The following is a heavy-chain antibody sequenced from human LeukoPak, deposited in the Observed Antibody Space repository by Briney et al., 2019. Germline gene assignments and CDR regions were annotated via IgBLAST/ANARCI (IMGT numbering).Heavy chain of an antibody. Sequence: GGSLRLSCAASGFTFSSYWMHWVRHAPGKGLVWVSRINSDGSSITYADSVKGRFTISRDNAKNTLYLQVNSLRVEDTAVYYCAREGRVSGYDFDCWGQGTLVTVSS. J-gene: IGHJ4*02. CDR2: INSDGSSI. V-gene: IGHV3-74*03. CDR3: AREGRVSGYDFDC. D-gene: IGHD5-12*01. CDR1: GFTFSSYW.